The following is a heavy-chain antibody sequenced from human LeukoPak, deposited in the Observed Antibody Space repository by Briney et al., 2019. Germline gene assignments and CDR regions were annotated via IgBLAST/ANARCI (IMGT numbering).Heavy chain of an antibody. CDR3: ARRHPWEWEDAFDI. CDR2: IIPIFGTA. J-gene: IGHJ3*02. V-gene: IGHV1-69*05. CDR1: GGTFSSYT. Sequence: SVKVSCKASGGTFSSYTISWVRQAPGQGLEWMGRIIPIFGTANYAQKFQGRVTITTDESTSTAYMELSSLRSEDTAVYYCARRHPWEWEDAFDIWGQGTMVTVSS. D-gene: IGHD1-26*01.